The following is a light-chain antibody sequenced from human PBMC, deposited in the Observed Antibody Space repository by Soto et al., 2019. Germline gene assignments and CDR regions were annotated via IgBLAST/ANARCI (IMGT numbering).Light chain of an antibody. V-gene: IGKV3-20*01. Sequence: EIVLTQSPGTLSLSPGESATLSCRASQSVSTNYLAWYQQKPGQAPRLLIYDASSRAIGIPDRFSGSGSGTDFTLTISRLEPEDFAVYYCQQSGSSPFTFGPGTKVDIK. CDR2: DAS. CDR1: QSVSTNY. CDR3: QQSGSSPFT. J-gene: IGKJ3*01.